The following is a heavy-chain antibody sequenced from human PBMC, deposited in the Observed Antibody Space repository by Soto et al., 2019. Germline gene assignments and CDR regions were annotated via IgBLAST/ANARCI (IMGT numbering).Heavy chain of an antibody. V-gene: IGHV3-23*01. J-gene: IGHJ4*02. Sequence: EVQLLESGGGLVQPGGSLRLSCVASGFTFSTTAMSWVRQAPGKGLEWVSSISDSEGSTYYLDSVKGRFTISRDNSKDTLYLQMSSLRAEDTALYFCAREVLYTYAPCDYWGLGTLVTVSS. D-gene: IGHD2-2*01. CDR1: GFTFSTTA. CDR2: ISDSEGST. CDR3: AREVLYTYAPCDY.